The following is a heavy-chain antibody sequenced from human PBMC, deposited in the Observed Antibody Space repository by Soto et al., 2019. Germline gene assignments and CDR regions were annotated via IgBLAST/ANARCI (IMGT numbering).Heavy chain of an antibody. Sequence: QITLKESGPALLKPTQTLTLTCTFSGFSLRSLGIAVGWIRQPPGRALEGVALIYWGDEERYSPSLQSRLTITKDTSKNHVVLTMTTMDPVDTATYYCARRYDSSFDFWGQGIPVTVSS. J-gene: IGHJ4*02. CDR2: IYWGDEE. D-gene: IGHD6-6*01. V-gene: IGHV2-5*02. CDR1: GFSLRSLGIA. CDR3: ARRYDSSFDF.